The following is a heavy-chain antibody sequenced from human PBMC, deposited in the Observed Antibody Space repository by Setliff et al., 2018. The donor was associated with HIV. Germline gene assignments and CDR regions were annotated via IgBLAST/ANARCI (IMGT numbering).Heavy chain of an antibody. CDR3: ARDCRVGWVFTYGMDV. V-gene: IGHV1-2*02. CDR2: INPKSGAT. J-gene: IGHJ6*02. D-gene: IGHD6-13*01. Sequence: ASVKVSCKTFGYRFTDFYVNWVRQAPGQGLEWMGWINPKSGATKNAQKFQGRVTMTRDTSISTVYMELNSLRPEDTAVYYCARDCRVGWVFTYGMDVWGQGTLVTVSS. CDR1: GYRFTDFY.